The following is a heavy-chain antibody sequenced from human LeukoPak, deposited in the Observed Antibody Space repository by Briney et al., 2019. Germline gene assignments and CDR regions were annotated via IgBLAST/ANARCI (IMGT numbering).Heavy chain of an antibody. CDR3: AKLTSYSFDY. J-gene: IGHJ4*02. V-gene: IGHV3-23*01. D-gene: IGHD4-11*01. CDR1: GFTFRGYS. CDR2: ISDSGGRT. Sequence: PGGSLRLSCAASGFTFRGYSMSWVRQAPGEGLEWVSTISDSGGRTYYADSVKGRFTISRDDSKNTLYLQMNSLRAEDTAVYYCAKLTSYSFDYWGQGTLVTVSS.